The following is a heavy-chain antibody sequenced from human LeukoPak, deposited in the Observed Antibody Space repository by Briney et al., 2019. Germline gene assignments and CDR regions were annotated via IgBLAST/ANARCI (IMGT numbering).Heavy chain of an antibody. Sequence: ASVKVSCKVSGYTLTELSMHWVRQAPGKGLEWMGGFDPEDGETIYAQKFQGRVTMTEDTSTDTAYMELRSLRSDDTAVYYCARIRYYDILTGYFSTYYYYGMDVWGQGTTVTVSS. CDR3: ARIRYYDILTGYFSTYYYYGMDV. V-gene: IGHV1-24*01. CDR2: FDPEDGET. CDR1: GYTLTELS. J-gene: IGHJ6*02. D-gene: IGHD3-9*01.